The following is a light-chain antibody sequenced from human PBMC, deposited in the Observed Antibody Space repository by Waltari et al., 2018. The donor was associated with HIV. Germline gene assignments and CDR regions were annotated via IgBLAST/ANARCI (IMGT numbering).Light chain of an antibody. CDR1: DMPDTY. Sequence: SQLTQPPSVSVSPGQTAKITCSGDDMPDTYVYWYQQKPGQAPVWVMYKVTERPSGIPERFSGSMSGTTVTLTIMGVQPEDEADYYCQSADSDNTYNWVFGGGTKLTVL. CDR2: KVT. V-gene: IGLV3-25*03. CDR3: QSADSDNTYNWV. J-gene: IGLJ3*02.